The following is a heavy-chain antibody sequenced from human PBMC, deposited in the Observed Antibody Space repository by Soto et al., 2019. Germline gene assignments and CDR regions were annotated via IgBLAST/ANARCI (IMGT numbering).Heavy chain of an antibody. D-gene: IGHD6-13*01. CDR3: VRDSGAKLSSS. V-gene: IGHV1-69*13. CDR2: IVPIYRTA. CDR1: GGTFSSYR. Sequence: SVKVSCKASGGTFSSYRINWVRQAPGQGLEWMGGIVPIYRTADYAQKFQGRVTITADESARTSYMELRSLKSQDTAVYYCVRDSGAKLSSSWGQGTLVTVS. J-gene: IGHJ4*02.